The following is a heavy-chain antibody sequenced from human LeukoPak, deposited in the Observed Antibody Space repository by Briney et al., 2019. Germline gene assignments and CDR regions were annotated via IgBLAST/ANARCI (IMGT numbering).Heavy chain of an antibody. D-gene: IGHD1-26*01. J-gene: IGHJ4*02. Sequence: GGSLRLSCAASGFTFSSYAMTWVRQSPGKGLEWVSAISGSGSSTYYADSVKGRFTISRDNSKNTLYLQMNSLRAEDTAVYYCAKGGSGTYYGIDYWGQGTLVTVSS. CDR2: ISGSGSST. CDR1: GFTFSSYA. CDR3: AKGGSGTYYGIDY. V-gene: IGHV3-23*01.